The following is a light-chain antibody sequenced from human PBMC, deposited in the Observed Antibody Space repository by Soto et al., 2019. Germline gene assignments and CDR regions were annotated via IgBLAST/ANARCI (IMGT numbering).Light chain of an antibody. CDR1: SSDVGGYNY. J-gene: IGLJ2*01. CDR2: DVS. Sequence: QSALTQRRSVSGSPGQSVTISCTGTSSDVGGYNYVSWYQQHPGKAPKLMIYDVSKRPSGVPDRFSGSKSGNTASLTISGLHAEDEADYYCCSYAGSYVVFGGGTKLTVL. V-gene: IGLV2-11*01. CDR3: CSYAGSYVV.